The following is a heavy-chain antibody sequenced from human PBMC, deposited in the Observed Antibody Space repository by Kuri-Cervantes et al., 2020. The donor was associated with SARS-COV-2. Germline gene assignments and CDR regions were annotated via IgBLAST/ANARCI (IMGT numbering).Heavy chain of an antibody. D-gene: IGHD3-3*01. CDR2: IYYKENT. CDR3: MRDTPPLEWLYTGMDV. V-gene: IGHV4-31*03. Sequence: SESLSPTCPVSSAAISSGGYYWGWIRQQPEKGLEWTGYIYYKENTYYNPSLESRRTITLDPSKNQFSLKLTSVTAADTAVYYCMRDTPPLEWLYTGMDVWGQGTTVTVSS. CDR1: SAAISSGGYY. J-gene: IGHJ6*02.